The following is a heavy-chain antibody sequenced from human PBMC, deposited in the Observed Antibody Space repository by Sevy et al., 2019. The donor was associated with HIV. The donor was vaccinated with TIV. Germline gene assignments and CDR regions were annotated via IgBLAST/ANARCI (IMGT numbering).Heavy chain of an antibody. J-gene: IGHJ4*02. CDR2: ISSSSSTI. Sequence: GGSLRLSCSASGFSFFNVWMSWVRQAPGKGLEWVSYISSSSSTIYYADSVKGRFTISRDNAKNSLYLQMNSLRAEDTAVYYCARDYDYWGQGTLVTVSS. V-gene: IGHV3-48*01. CDR3: ARDYDY. CDR1: GFSFFNVW.